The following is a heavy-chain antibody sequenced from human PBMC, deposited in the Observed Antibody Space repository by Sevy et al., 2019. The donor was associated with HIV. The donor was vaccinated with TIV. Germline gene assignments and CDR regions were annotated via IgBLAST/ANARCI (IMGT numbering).Heavy chain of an antibody. D-gene: IGHD3-22*01. CDR1: GFTFSSYT. Sequence: GGSLRLSCAASGFTFSSYTMNWVRQAPGKGLEWVSGISGSDDRTYYADSVKGRFTISRDNSKNTLSLQMNSLRADDTAVYYCAKGVTMIVVVDAFDIWGPGTMVTVSS. V-gene: IGHV3-23*01. CDR2: ISGSDDRT. CDR3: AKGVTMIVVVDAFDI. J-gene: IGHJ3*02.